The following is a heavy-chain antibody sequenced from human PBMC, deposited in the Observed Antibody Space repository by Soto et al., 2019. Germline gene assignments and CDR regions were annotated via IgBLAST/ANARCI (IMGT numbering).Heavy chain of an antibody. CDR2: IIPIFGTA. J-gene: IGHJ6*02. D-gene: IGHD6-13*01. Sequence: SVKVSCKASGGTFSSYAISWVRQAPGQGLEWMGGIIPIFGTANYAQKFQGRVTITADKSTSTAYMELSSLRSEDTAVYYCAITIAAAAGYYYYYGMDVWGQGTTVTVSS. V-gene: IGHV1-69*06. CDR1: GGTFSSYA. CDR3: AITIAAAAGYYYYYGMDV.